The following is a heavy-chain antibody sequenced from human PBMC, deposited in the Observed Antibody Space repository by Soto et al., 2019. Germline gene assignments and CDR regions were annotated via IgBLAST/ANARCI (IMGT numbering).Heavy chain of an antibody. CDR2: INHSGST. V-gene: IGHV4-34*01. Sequence: SETLSLTRAVYGGSFSGYYWTWIRQPPGTGLEWIGEINHSGSTNYNPSLKSRVTISVDTSKNQFSLKLTSVTAADTAVYYCARPTYYYDSSGYWAFDIWGQGTMVTVSS. CDR3: ARPTYYYDSSGYWAFDI. CDR1: GGSFSGYY. J-gene: IGHJ3*02. D-gene: IGHD3-22*01.